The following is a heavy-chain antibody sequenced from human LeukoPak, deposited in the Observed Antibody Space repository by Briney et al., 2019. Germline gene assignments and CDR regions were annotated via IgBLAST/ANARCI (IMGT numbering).Heavy chain of an antibody. CDR1: GGSVSSGSYY. V-gene: IGHV4-61*01. CDR3: ASGPDCSGGSCYCYGMDV. D-gene: IGHD2-15*01. Sequence: SETLSLTCTVSGGSVSSGSYYWSWIRQPPGKGLEWIGYIYYSGSTNYNPSLKSRVTISVDTSKNQFSLKLSSVTAADTAVYYCASGPDCSGGSCYCYGMDVWGKGTTVTVSS. CDR2: IYYSGST. J-gene: IGHJ6*04.